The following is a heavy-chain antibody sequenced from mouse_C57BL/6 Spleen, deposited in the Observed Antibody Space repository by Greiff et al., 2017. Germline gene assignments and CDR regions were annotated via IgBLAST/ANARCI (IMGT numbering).Heavy chain of an antibody. D-gene: IGHD1-1*01. V-gene: IGHV1-26*01. J-gene: IGHJ3*01. Sequence: VQLQQSGPELVKPGASVKISCKASGYTFTDYYMNWVKQSHGKSLEWIGDINPNNGGTSYNQKFKGKATLTVDKSSSTAYMELRSLTSEDSAVYYCARGDYYGRSRGFAYWGQGTLVTVSA. CDR2: INPNNGGT. CDR3: ARGDYYGRSRGFAY. CDR1: GYTFTDYY.